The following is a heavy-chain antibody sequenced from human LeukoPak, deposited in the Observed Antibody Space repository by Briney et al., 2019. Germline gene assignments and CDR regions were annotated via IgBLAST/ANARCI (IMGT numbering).Heavy chain of an antibody. D-gene: IGHD1-26*01. CDR2: ISGSGAST. V-gene: IGHV3-23*01. Sequence: GGSLRVSCAASGFTFSDYAMTWVRQAPGKGLEWVSSISGSGASTYYADSVKGRFTISRDISKNTLYLQMSSLRAEDAAVYYCAKGEGAYYYYGVDVWGQGTTVTVSS. CDR1: GFTFSDYA. J-gene: IGHJ6*02. CDR3: AKGEGAYYYYGVDV.